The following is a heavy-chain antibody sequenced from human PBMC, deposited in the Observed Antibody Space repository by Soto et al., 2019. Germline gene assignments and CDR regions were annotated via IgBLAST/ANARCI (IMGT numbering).Heavy chain of an antibody. CDR1: GGTFSSYA. D-gene: IGHD1-26*01. V-gene: IGHV1-69*01. CDR3: ARGSFHGSRELFYYYGMDV. J-gene: IGHJ6*02. CDR2: IIPIFGTA. Sequence: VSCKASGGTFSSYAISWVRQAPGQGLEWMGGIIPIFGTANYAQKFQGRVTITADESTSTAYMELSSLRSEDTAVYYCARGSFHGSRELFYYYGMDVWGQGTTVTVSS.